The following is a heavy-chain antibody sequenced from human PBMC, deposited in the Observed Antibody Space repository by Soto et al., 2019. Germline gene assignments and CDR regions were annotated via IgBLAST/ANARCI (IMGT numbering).Heavy chain of an antibody. CDR1: GFSFRTFE. CDR2: ITGGGNLV. CDR3: VGGGLPYFDY. V-gene: IGHV3-48*03. D-gene: IGHD3-16*01. J-gene: IGHJ4*02. Sequence: ESGGGLVQPGGSLRLSCVASGFSFRTFEMNWVRQAPGKGLEWLSYITGGGNLVYYADSVRGRFTISRDNAKNSLYLQMGSLRDEDTGVYFCVGGGLPYFDYWGQGALVTVSS.